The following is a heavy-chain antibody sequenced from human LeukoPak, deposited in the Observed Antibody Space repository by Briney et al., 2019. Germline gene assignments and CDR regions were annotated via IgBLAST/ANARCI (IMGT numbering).Heavy chain of an antibody. CDR1: GFTFDDYG. CDR3: AKDWAQYRSGCDH. CDR2: TSYDGSNK. D-gene: IGHD3-10*01. Sequence: GGSLRLSCAASGFTFDDYGMSWVRQAPGKGLEWVAVTSYDGSNKYYADSVKGRFTVSRDNSKNTLYLQMNSLRAEDTAVYYCAKDWAQYRSGCDHWGQGTLVTVSS. V-gene: IGHV3-30*18. J-gene: IGHJ4*02.